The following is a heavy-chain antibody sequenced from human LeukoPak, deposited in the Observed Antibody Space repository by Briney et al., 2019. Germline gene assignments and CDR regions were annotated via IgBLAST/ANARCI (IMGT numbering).Heavy chain of an antibody. J-gene: IGHJ4*02. CDR3: ARDLSGLWDS. CDR1: GFTVSSNW. CDR2: INEDGSTI. D-gene: IGHD6-19*01. V-gene: IGHV3-74*01. Sequence: PRGSLRLSCATSGFTVSSNWMHWVRQAPGKGPVWVSRINEDGSTINYADSVKGRFTISRDNTKNTLHLHMNSLRAEDTAVYYCARDLSGLWDSWGQGTLVTVST.